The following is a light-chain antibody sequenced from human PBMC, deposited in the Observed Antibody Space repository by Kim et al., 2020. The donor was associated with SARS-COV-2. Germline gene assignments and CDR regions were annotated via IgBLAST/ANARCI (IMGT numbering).Light chain of an antibody. J-gene: IGKJ4*01. CDR3: QQSYSTPQT. V-gene: IGKV1-39*01. CDR2: AAS. CDR1: QSISSY. Sequence: YASVGDRVTITCRASQSISSYLNWYQQKPGKAPKLLIYAASSLQSGVPSRFSGSGSGTDFTLTISSLQPEDFATYYCQQSYSTPQTFGGGTKLEI.